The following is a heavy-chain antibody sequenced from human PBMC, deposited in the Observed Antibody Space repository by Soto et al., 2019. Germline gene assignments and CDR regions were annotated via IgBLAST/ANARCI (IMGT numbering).Heavy chain of an antibody. CDR2: IYYSGST. CDR3: ARDGPYYDTFDY. J-gene: IGHJ4*02. D-gene: IGHD3-9*01. V-gene: IGHV4-59*01. Sequence: SETLSLTCTVSGGSISSYYWSWIRQPPGKGLEWIGYIYYSGSTNYNPSLKSRVTISVDTSKNQFSLKLSSVTAADTTVYYCARDGPYYDTFDYWGQGTLVTVSS. CDR1: GGSISSYY.